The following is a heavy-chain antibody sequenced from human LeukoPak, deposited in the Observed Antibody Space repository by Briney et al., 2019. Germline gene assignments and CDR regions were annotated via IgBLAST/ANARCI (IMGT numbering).Heavy chain of an antibody. V-gene: IGHV3-53*01. CDR2: IYSGGNT. Sequence: GGSLRLSCAASGFSVSTNYMTWVRQSPGNGLQWVSIIYSGGNTYYADSVKGRFTISRDNSKNTVDLQMNSLRDEDPAVYYCARGGLDLRPGQFDYWGQGTLVTGSS. J-gene: IGHJ4*02. CDR1: GFSVSTNY. CDR3: ARGGLDLRPGQFDY. D-gene: IGHD1-7*01.